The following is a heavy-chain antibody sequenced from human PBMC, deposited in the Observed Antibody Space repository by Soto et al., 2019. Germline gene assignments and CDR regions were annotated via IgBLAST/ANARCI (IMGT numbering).Heavy chain of an antibody. J-gene: IGHJ4*02. CDR1: GGTFSSYA. CDR3: ARDRRGYYDSSGYYFDY. Sequence: GASVKVSCKASGGTFSSYAISWVRQAPGQGLEWMGGIIPIFGTANYAQKFQGRVTITADKSTSTAYMELSSLRSEDTAVYYCARDRRGYYDSSGYYFDYWGQGXLVTVPS. CDR2: IIPIFGTA. V-gene: IGHV1-69*06. D-gene: IGHD3-22*01.